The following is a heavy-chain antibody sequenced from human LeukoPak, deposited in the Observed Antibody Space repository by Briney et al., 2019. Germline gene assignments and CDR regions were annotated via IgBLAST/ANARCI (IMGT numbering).Heavy chain of an antibody. Sequence: ASVKVSCKVSGYTLTELSMHWVRQAPGKGLEWMGGFDPEDGETIYAQKFQGRVTMTTDTSTSTAYMELRSLRSDDTAVYYCARGRDGYLNWGQGTLVTVSS. J-gene: IGHJ4*02. CDR1: GYTLTELS. CDR3: ARGRDGYLN. V-gene: IGHV1-24*01. CDR2: FDPEDGET. D-gene: IGHD5-24*01.